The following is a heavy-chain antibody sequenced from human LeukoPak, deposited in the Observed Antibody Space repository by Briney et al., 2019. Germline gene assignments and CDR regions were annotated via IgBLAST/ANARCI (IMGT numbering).Heavy chain of an antibody. J-gene: IGHJ4*02. D-gene: IGHD4-23*01. CDR3: ARHDYAGNSGDY. Sequence: PGGSLRLSCAASGFTFSSYSMNWVRQTPGKGLEWVSYIGTSSSIIYYADSVKGRFTISRDNAKNSLYLQMNSLRDEDTAVYYCARHDYAGNSGDYWGQGILVTVSS. CDR2: IGTSSSII. V-gene: IGHV3-48*02. CDR1: GFTFSSYS.